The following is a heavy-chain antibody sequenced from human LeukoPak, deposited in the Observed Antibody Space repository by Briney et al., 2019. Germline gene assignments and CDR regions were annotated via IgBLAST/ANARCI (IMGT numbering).Heavy chain of an antibody. J-gene: IGHJ4*02. CDR3: ARDPRYNWNPIDY. D-gene: IGHD1-20*01. Sequence: GASVKVSCKASGYTFTTYGISWVRQAPGQGLEWMGWINPNSGGTNYAQKFQGRVTMTRDTSISTAYMELSRLRSDDTAVYYCARDPRYNWNPIDYWGQGTLVTVSS. V-gene: IGHV1-2*02. CDR1: GYTFTTYG. CDR2: INPNSGGT.